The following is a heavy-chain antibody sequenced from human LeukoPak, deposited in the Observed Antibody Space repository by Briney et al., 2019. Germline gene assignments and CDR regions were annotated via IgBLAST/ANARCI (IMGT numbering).Heavy chain of an antibody. CDR3: ARKSSAVAGPFDY. J-gene: IGHJ4*02. Sequence: KSGGSLKLSCAASGFSFSGYSMNWVCQAPGKGLEWVSSISSSSSYIYYADSVKGRFTISRDNAKNSLYLQMNSLRAEDTAVYYCARKSSAVAGPFDYWGQGTLVTVSS. CDR2: ISSSSSYI. CDR1: GFSFSGYS. V-gene: IGHV3-21*01. D-gene: IGHD6-19*01.